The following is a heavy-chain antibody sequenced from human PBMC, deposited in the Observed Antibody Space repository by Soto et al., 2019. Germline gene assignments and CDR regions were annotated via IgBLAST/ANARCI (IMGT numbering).Heavy chain of an antibody. CDR2: INAGNGNT. CDR1: GYAFTRYG. Sequence: GASVKVSCKASGYAFTRYGISWVRQAPGQRLEWMGWINAGNGNTKYSQKFQGRVTITRDTSASTAYMELSSLRSEDTAVYYCARDPSYYGMDVWGQGTTVTVSS. J-gene: IGHJ6*02. V-gene: IGHV1-3*01. CDR3: ARDPSYYGMDV.